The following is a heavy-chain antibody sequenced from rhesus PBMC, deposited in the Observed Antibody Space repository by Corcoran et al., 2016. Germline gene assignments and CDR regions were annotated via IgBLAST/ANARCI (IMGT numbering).Heavy chain of an antibody. Sequence: QVQLQESGPGLVKPSETLSLTCVFSGGSISSGYYYWTWIRQPPGKGLEWVGSITYPGSASYNPSLNSRVTISRDTSKNQFSLKLSSVTAADTAVYYCARKPYGNPFDYWGQGVLVTVSS. D-gene: IGHD4-35*01. J-gene: IGHJ4*01. CDR1: GGSISSGYYY. V-gene: IGHV4-122*02. CDR2: ITYPGSA. CDR3: ARKPYGNPFDY.